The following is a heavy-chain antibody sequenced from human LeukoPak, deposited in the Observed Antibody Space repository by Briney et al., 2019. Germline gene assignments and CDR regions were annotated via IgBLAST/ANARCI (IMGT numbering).Heavy chain of an antibody. V-gene: IGHV3-9*01. CDR1: GFTFDDYA. Sequence: GRSLRLSCAASGFTFDDYAMPWVRQAPGKGLEWVSGISWNSGSIGYADSVKGRFTISRDNAKNSLYLQMNSLRVEDTALYYCAKDILTAGTLGAFDIWGQGTMVTVSS. D-gene: IGHD6-13*01. J-gene: IGHJ3*02. CDR3: AKDILTAGTLGAFDI. CDR2: ISWNSGSI.